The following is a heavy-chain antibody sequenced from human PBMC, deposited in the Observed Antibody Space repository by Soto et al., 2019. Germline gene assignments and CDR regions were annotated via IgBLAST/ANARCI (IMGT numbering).Heavy chain of an antibody. D-gene: IGHD4-17*01. CDR1: GYTFTSLG. Sequence: QVQLVQSGAEVKKPGASVKVSCKASGYTFTSLGINWVRQAPGQGLEWMGWISTYNGNTNYAQNLQGRVTMTTDTSTSTAYVELRSLRYDDTAVYYCARDYYGDYLNCFDPWGQGTLVTVSS. CDR2: ISTYNGNT. V-gene: IGHV1-18*01. CDR3: ARDYYGDYLNCFDP. J-gene: IGHJ5*02.